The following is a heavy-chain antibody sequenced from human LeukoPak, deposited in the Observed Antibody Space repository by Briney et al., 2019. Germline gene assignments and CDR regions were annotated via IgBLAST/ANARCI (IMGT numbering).Heavy chain of an antibody. Sequence: ASVKVSCKASGYTFTSYDINWVRQATGQGLEWMGWMNPNSGNTGYAQKFQGRVTMTRNTSISTAYMELSSLRSEDTAVYYCARVNGEGSSYDYIWGSYRQDTFDYWGQGTLVTVS. J-gene: IGHJ4*02. CDR3: ARVNGEGSSYDYIWGSYRQDTFDY. CDR1: GYTFTSYD. V-gene: IGHV1-8*01. D-gene: IGHD3-16*02. CDR2: MNPNSGNT.